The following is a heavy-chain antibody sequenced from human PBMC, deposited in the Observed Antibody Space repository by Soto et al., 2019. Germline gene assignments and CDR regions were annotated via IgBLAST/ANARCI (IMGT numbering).Heavy chain of an antibody. Sequence: SPTLSPTCAISGDSVSSNSPAWNWIRQSPSRGLEWLGRTYYRSKWYNDYAVAVKSRITINPDTSKNQFSLQLNSVTPADTAVYYCARVPRGPHCSSTSCYSWFDPWGQGTLVTVSS. J-gene: IGHJ5*02. V-gene: IGHV6-1*01. CDR1: GDSVSSNSPA. CDR3: ARVPRGPHCSSTSCYSWFDP. CDR2: TYYRSKWYN. D-gene: IGHD2-2*01.